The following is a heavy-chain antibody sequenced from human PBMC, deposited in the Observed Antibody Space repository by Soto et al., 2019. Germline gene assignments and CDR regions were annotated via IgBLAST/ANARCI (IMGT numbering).Heavy chain of an antibody. V-gene: IGHV3-21*01. CDR2: ISSSSSYI. Sequence: GGSLRLSCAASGFTFSSYSMNWVRQAPGKGLEWVSSISSSSSYIYYADSVKSRFTISRDNAKNSLCLQMNSLRAEDTGVYYCARIPYYYGSGSPGGMDVWGQGTTVTVSS. CDR1: GFTFSSYS. D-gene: IGHD3-10*01. CDR3: ARIPYYYGSGSPGGMDV. J-gene: IGHJ6*02.